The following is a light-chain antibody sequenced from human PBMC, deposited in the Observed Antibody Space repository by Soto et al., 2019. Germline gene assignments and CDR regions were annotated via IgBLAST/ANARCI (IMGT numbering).Light chain of an antibody. CDR2: EDN. Sequence: QSVLTQPPSVSAAPGQKVTISCSGSTSNIGNKYVSWYQQFPGTAPKLLIYEDNKRTSGIPDRFSGSKSGTSATLGITGLQTGDEADYYCGTWDTSLSASYVFGTGTKVTVL. CDR1: TSNIGNKY. J-gene: IGLJ1*01. CDR3: GTWDTSLSASYV. V-gene: IGLV1-51*02.